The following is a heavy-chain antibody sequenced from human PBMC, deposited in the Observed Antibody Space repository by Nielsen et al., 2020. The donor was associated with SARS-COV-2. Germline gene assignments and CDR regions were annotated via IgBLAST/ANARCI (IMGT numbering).Heavy chain of an antibody. CDR3: ARDRVVRRYNYYHGMDV. J-gene: IGHJ6*02. D-gene: IGHD2-21*01. CDR2: ISDDGSNK. V-gene: IGHV3-30-3*01. Sequence: GESLKISCAASGFIFSSYAMHWVRQAPGKGLEWVAVISDDGSNKYYADSVKGRFTISRDNSKNTLYLQMNSLRSEDTAVYYCARDRVVRRYNYYHGMDVWGQGTTVTVSS. CDR1: GFIFSSYA.